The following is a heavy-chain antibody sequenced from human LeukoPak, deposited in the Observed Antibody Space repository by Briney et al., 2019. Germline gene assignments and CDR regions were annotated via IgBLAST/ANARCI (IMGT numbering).Heavy chain of an antibody. Sequence: PGGSLRLSCAASGFTFSNYAMSWVRQAPGKGLEWVSAISAVNNNTYYADSVKGRFTISRDNSKNTLYLQMNSLSAEDTAVYYCARDRYYYYDSSGYGYWGQGTLVTVSS. CDR2: ISAVNNNT. V-gene: IGHV3-23*01. CDR3: ARDRYYYYDSSGYGY. D-gene: IGHD3-22*01. CDR1: GFTFSNYA. J-gene: IGHJ4*02.